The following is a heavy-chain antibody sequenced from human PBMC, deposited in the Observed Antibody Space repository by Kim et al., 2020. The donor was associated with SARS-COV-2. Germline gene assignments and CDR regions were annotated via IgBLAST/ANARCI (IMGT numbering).Heavy chain of an antibody. D-gene: IGHD6-13*01. J-gene: IGHJ4*02. CDR3: ARDSPVEAAAGCFDY. Sequence: GGSLRLSCAASGFTFSSYSMNWVRQAPGKGLEWVSSISSSSSYIYYADSVKGRFTISRDNAKNSLYLQMNSLRAEDTAVYYCARDSPVEAAAGCFDYWGQGTLVTVSS. CDR2: ISSSSSYI. CDR1: GFTFSSYS. V-gene: IGHV3-21*01.